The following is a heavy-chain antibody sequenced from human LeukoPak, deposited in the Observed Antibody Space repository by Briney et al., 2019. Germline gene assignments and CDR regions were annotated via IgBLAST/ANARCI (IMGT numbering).Heavy chain of an antibody. CDR1: GFTVSSNY. CDR2: IYSGGST. CDR3: AKGGRGYSYGYRY. D-gene: IGHD5-18*01. J-gene: IGHJ4*02. Sequence: GGSLRLSCAASGFTVSSNYMSWVRQAPGKGLEWVSVIYSGGSTYYADSVKGRFTISRDNSKNTLYLQMNSLRAEDTAVYYCAKGGRGYSYGYRYWGQGTLVTVSS. V-gene: IGHV3-66*01.